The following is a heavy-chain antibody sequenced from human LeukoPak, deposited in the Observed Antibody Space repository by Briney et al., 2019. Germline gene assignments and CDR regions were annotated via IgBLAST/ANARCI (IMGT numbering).Heavy chain of an antibody. J-gene: IGHJ3*02. Sequence: GGSLRLSCAASGFTFSDYYMSWIRQAPGKGLEWVSYISSSGSTIYYADSVKGRFTISRDNAKNSLYLQMNSLRAEDTAVYYCARVRYDFSSGYYPGAYDAFDIWGQGTIVTVSS. D-gene: IGHD3-3*01. V-gene: IGHV3-11*01. CDR2: ISSSGSTI. CDR3: ARVRYDFSSGYYPGAYDAFDI. CDR1: GFTFSDYY.